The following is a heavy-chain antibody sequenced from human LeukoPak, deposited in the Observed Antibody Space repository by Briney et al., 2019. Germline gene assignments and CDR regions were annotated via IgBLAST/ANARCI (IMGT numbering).Heavy chain of an antibody. CDR1: GYTFTSYG. D-gene: IGHD7-27*01. CDR2: ISAYNGNT. Sequence: GASVKVSCKASGYTFTSYGISWVRQAPGQGLEWMGWISAYNGNTNYAQKLQGRVTMTTDTSTSTAYMELRSLRSDDTAVYYRARVGSGDPTDYYYMDVWGKGTTVTISS. CDR3: ARVGSGDPTDYYYMDV. J-gene: IGHJ6*03. V-gene: IGHV1-18*01.